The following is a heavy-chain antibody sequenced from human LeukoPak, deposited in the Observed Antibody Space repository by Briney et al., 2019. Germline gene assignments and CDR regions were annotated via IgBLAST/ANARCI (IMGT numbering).Heavy chain of an antibody. CDR2: ISSSSSTV. D-gene: IGHD4-17*01. CDR1: GFTFSDYS. Sequence: GGSLRLSCAASGFTFSDYSMNWVRQAPGKGLEWVSYISSSSSTVYYADSVKGRFTISRDNAKNSLYLQMNSLRDEDRAVYYCARGGKNDYGDYVLDYWGQGTLVTVSS. V-gene: IGHV3-48*02. J-gene: IGHJ4*02. CDR3: ARGGKNDYGDYVLDY.